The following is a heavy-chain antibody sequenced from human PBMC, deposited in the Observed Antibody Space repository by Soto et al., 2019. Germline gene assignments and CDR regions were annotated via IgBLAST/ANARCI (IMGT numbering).Heavy chain of an antibody. CDR2: INPNSGGT. D-gene: IGHD3-3*01. J-gene: IGHJ6*02. V-gene: IGHV1-2*04. CDR3: ARGVSYYDFWSGYRQYGMDV. Sequence: ASVKVSCKASGYTFTGYYMHWVRQAPGQGLEWMGWINPNSGGTNYAQKFQGWVTMTRDTSISTAYMELSRLRSDDTAVYYCARGVSYYDFWSGYRQYGMDVWGQGTTVTV. CDR1: GYTFTGYY.